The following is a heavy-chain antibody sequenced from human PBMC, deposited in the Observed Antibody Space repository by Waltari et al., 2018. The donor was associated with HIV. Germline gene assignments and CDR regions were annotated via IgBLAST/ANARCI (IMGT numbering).Heavy chain of an antibody. CDR3: ARDWSAYDEPDYYYAMDV. CDR1: GFTFSTSN. CDR2: ISSSTTYK. D-gene: IGHD3-3*01. Sequence: EVQLVESGGGLVKPGGSLRLACAASGFTFSTSNMNWVRQAPGKELEWISSISSSTTYKNYAESVKGRFTISRDNAKKSLYLQMNSLRAEDTAVYYCARDWSAYDEPDYYYAMDVWGQGTTVTVYS. J-gene: IGHJ6*02. V-gene: IGHV3-21*02.